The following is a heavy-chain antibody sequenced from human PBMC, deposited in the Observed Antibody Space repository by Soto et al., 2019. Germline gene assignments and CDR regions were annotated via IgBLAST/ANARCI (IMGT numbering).Heavy chain of an antibody. CDR2: IGGSGGST. Sequence: PGGPLRLSCAASGFTFSSYAMSWVRQAPGKGLEWVSAIGGSGGSTYYAESVKVLFTISRDNSKNTLYLQMNSLRAEDTAVYYCAKGGPYYYSYMDVWRKGTTVTVSS. CDR1: GFTFSSYA. J-gene: IGHJ6*03. D-gene: IGHD5-12*01. CDR3: AKGGPYYYSYMDV. V-gene: IGHV3-23*01.